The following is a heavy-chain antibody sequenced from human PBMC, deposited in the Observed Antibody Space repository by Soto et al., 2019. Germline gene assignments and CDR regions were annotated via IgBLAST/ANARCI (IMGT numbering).Heavy chain of an antibody. D-gene: IGHD2-15*01. CDR1: GYTFTSYG. V-gene: IGHV1-18*04. Sequence: ASVKVSCKASGYTFTSYGISWVRQAPGQGLEWMGWISAYNGNTNYAQKLQGRVTMTTDTSTSTAYMELRSLRSDDTAVYYCERDLTHSYDIVVVVAATGKDYFDYWGQGTLVTVSS. J-gene: IGHJ4*02. CDR3: ERDLTHSYDIVVVVAATGKDYFDY. CDR2: ISAYNGNT.